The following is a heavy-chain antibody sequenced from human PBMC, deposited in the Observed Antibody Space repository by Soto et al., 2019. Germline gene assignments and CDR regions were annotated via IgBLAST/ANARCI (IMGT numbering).Heavy chain of an antibody. CDR3: VNNRYYYDSSGYTSFGD. V-gene: IGHV2-5*02. CDR2: IYWDADK. D-gene: IGHD3-22*01. CDR1: GFSLRTSGMG. J-gene: IGHJ4*02. Sequence: QITLKESGPTLVKPTQTLTLTCTFSGFSLRTSGMGVSWIRQPPGKAPECLGIIYWDADKRYNPSLKSRITLTKNTSKNLVVLTDTNMQLVLTDTYYGVNNRYYYDSSGYTSFGDWGQGILVTGSS.